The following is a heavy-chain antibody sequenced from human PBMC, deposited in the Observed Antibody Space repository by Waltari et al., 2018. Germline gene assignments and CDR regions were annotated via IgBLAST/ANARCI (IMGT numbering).Heavy chain of an antibody. Sequence: EVQLVESGGGLVQPGGSLRLSCAASGFTFSSYAMSWVRQAPGKGLEWVSAISGSGGSTYYADSVEGRFTISRENSKNTLYLPKNRLRAEDTAVYYCAKGNKQLGVFDYWGQGTLVTVSS. CDR2: ISGSGGST. D-gene: IGHD6-6*01. J-gene: IGHJ4*02. CDR3: AKGNKQLGVFDY. CDR1: GFTFSSYA. V-gene: IGHV3-23*04.